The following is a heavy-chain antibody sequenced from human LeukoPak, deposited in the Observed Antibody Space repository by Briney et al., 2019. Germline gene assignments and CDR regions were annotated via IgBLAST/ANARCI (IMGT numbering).Heavy chain of an antibody. CDR2: IYYSGTT. CDR1: GGSISSSTYH. J-gene: IGHJ5*02. D-gene: IGHD6-13*01. CDR3: ARVAAARTRWFDP. V-gene: IGHV4-39*01. Sequence: SETLSLTYTVSGGSISSSTYHWGWIRQPPGKGLEWIGSIYYSGTTYYNPSLKSRVTISVDTSKNQFSLKLSSVIAADTAVYYCARVAAARTRWFDPWGQGTLVTVSS.